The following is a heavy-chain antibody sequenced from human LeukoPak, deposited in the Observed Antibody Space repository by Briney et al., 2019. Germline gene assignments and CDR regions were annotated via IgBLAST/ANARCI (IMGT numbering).Heavy chain of an antibody. CDR3: ARAGVAAAGIFDY. J-gene: IGHJ4*02. Sequence: SETLSLTCTVSGGSISSHYWSWIRQPPGKGLEWIGYIYYSGSTNYNPSLKSRVTISVDTSKNQFSLKLSSVTAADTAVYYCARAGVAAAGIFDYWGQGTLVTVSS. CDR1: GGSISSHY. CDR2: IYYSGST. V-gene: IGHV4-59*11. D-gene: IGHD6-13*01.